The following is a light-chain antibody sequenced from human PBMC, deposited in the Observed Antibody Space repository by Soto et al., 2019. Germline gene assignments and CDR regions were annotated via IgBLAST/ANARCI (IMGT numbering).Light chain of an antibody. Sequence: DIQMTQSPSSVSASVGDRVTITCRASQGISSWLAWYQQKPEKAPKLVIYDASSLQSGVQSRFSPIRSGRDLPLTISSLQPEDFAAYYCQQANRLPLTLGGGTKV. CDR2: DAS. V-gene: IGKV1-12*01. J-gene: IGKJ4*01. CDR1: QGISSW. CDR3: QQANRLPLT.